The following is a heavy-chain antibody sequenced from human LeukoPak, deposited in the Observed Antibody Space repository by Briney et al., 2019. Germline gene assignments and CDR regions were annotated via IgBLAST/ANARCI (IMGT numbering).Heavy chain of an antibody. Sequence: GGSLRLSCAASGLTFSSYSLNWVRQAPGKGLELVSSISSSSSYIYYADSVKGRFTISRDNAKNSLYLQMNSLRAEDTAVYYCARDEYSSSWTFDYWGQGTLVTVSS. J-gene: IGHJ4*02. V-gene: IGHV3-21*01. CDR1: GLTFSSYS. CDR3: ARDEYSSSWTFDY. CDR2: ISSSSSYI. D-gene: IGHD6-13*01.